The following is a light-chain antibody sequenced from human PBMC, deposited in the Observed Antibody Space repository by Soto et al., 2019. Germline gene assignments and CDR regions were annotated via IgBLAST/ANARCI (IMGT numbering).Light chain of an antibody. CDR3: CSYAGTFTYV. J-gene: IGLJ1*01. Sequence: QSALTQPRSVSGSPGQSVTISCTGTSSDVGGYNYVSWFQQHPDKAPKLMIYAVTERPSGVPDRFSGSKSGNTASLTISGLQAEDEADYYCCSYAGTFTYVFGTGTKLTVL. CDR1: SSDVGGYNY. V-gene: IGLV2-11*01. CDR2: AVT.